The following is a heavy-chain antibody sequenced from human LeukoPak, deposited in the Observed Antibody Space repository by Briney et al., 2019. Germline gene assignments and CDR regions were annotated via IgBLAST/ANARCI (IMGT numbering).Heavy chain of an antibody. V-gene: IGHV4-34*01. CDR3: ARGRRVGATTRYYFDY. CDR1: GGSFSGYY. Sequence: SETLSLTCAVYGGSFSGYYWSWIRQPPGKGLEWIGEINHSGSTNYNPSLKSRVTISVDTSKNQFSLKLSSVTAADTAVYCCARGRRVGATTRYYFDYWGQGTLVTVSS. J-gene: IGHJ4*02. D-gene: IGHD1-26*01. CDR2: INHSGST.